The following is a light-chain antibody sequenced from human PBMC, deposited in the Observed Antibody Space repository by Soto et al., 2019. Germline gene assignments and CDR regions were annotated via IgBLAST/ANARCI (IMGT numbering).Light chain of an antibody. Sequence: EIVLTQSPATLSSSPGERATLSCRASRTVNSRLAWYQHKPGQAPRLLIYHTSNRATGIPARFSGSGSGTDFTLTISSLEPEDFAVYYCHQRQSWPRTFGQGTKVDIK. J-gene: IGKJ1*01. CDR3: HQRQSWPRT. CDR2: HTS. V-gene: IGKV3-11*01. CDR1: RTVNSR.